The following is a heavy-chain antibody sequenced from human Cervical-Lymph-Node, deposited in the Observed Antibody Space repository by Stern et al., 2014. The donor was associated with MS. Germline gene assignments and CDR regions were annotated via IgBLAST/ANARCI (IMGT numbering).Heavy chain of an antibody. CDR2: IIPIFGTA. J-gene: IGHJ6*02. V-gene: IGHV1-69*19. CDR1: GDAFNNYG. CDR3: ARDRDYGGQAKRAYGMDV. D-gene: IGHD4-23*01. Sequence: VQLEESGAEVKKPGSSVKVSCKTSGDAFNNYGVSWVRQAPGQGLEWMGGIIPIFGTANYAQKFQGRVTISADESTGTVYMELSSLKSEDTAMYYCARDRDYGGQAKRAYGMDVWGQGTTVTVSS.